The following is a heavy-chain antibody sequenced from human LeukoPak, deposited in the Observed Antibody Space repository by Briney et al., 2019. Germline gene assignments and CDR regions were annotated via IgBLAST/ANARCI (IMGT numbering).Heavy chain of an antibody. V-gene: IGHV1-58*01. CDR2: IVVGSGNT. CDR3: AAVGPSHYYYYGMDV. Sequence: SVTVSCTASGFTFTSSAVQWVRQARGQRLEWIGWIVVGSGNTNYAQKFQERVTITRDMSTSTAYMELSSLRSEDTAVYYCAAVGPSHYYYYGMDVWGQGTTVTASS. J-gene: IGHJ6*02. CDR1: GFTFTSSA.